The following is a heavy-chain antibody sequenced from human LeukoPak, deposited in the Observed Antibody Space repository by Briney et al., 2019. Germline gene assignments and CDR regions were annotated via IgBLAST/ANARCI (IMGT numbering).Heavy chain of an antibody. Sequence: QPGGSLRLSCAASGFTFSSYGMHWVRQAPGKGLEWVAVISYDGSNKYYADSVKGRFTISRDNSKNTLYLQMNSLRAEDTAVYYCAKEVGGFDYWGQGTLVTVSA. D-gene: IGHD3-10*01. CDR1: GFTFSSYG. V-gene: IGHV3-30*18. CDR2: ISYDGSNK. J-gene: IGHJ4*02. CDR3: AKEVGGFDY.